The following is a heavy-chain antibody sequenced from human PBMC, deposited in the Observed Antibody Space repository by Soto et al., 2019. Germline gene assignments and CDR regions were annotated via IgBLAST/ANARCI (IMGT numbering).Heavy chain of an antibody. V-gene: IGHV5-10-1*01. Sequence: PGESLKISCKGSGYSFTSYWISWVRQMPGKGLEWMGRIDPSDSYTNYSPSFQGHVTISADKSISTAYLQWSSLKAPDTAMYYCARYHSSSWYRYYYYSMDVWGQGTTVTVSS. CDR2: IDPSDSYT. J-gene: IGHJ6*02. CDR3: ARYHSSSWYRYYYYSMDV. CDR1: GYSFTSYW. D-gene: IGHD6-13*01.